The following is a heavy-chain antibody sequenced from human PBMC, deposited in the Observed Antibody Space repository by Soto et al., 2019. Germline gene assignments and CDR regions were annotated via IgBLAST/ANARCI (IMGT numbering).Heavy chain of an antibody. J-gene: IGHJ4*02. CDR1: GFSFSDYY. CDR2: ISSTATYT. CDR3: AIARLVVEGRFDY. Sequence: QVHLVESGGALVKPGGSLRLSCAVSGFSFSDYYMNWIRQAPGKGLEWLSYISSTATYTNYADSVRGRFTISRDSAKNSLYLDMNGLRAEDTAVYYCAIARLVVEGRFDYWGQGTLVTVSS. V-gene: IGHV3-11*06. D-gene: IGHD3-22*01.